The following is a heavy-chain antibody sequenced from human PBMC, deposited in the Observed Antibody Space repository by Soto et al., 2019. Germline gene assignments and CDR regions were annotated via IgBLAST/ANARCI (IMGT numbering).Heavy chain of an antibody. Sequence: GGSLRLSCAASGFTLTTYGMHWVRQAPGKGLEWVAAMSYDGTKEYYADSVKGRFTISRDSSRNTLFLQLNSLRAEDTAVYYCAKEFGSTWIDHWGEGTLVTVSS. CDR2: MSYDGTKE. J-gene: IGHJ4*02. CDR1: GFTLTTYG. D-gene: IGHD6-13*01. V-gene: IGHV3-30*18. CDR3: AKEFGSTWIDH.